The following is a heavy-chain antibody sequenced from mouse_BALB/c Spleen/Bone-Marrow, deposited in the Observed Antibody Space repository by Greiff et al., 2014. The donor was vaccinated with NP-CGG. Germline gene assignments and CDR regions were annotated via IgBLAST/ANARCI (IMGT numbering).Heavy chain of an antibody. CDR2: IYPGNSDT. J-gene: IGHJ2*01. Sequence: VQLQQSGTVLARPGAAVKTSCKASGYTFSNYWMHWVKQRPGQGLEWIGTIYPGNSDTTYNQKFKGKATLTAVTSTSTAYMELSSLTNEDSAVYYCTTLARNKFDYWGQGTTLTVSS. V-gene: IGHV1-5*01. CDR3: TTLARNKFDY. D-gene: IGHD3-1*01. CDR1: GYTFSNYW.